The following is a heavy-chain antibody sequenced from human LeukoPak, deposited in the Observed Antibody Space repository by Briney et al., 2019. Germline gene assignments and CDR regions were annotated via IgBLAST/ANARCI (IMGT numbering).Heavy chain of an antibody. V-gene: IGHV4-59*01. CDR2: IYYSGST. Sequence: SETLSLTCTVSGGSISSYYWSWIRQPPGKGLEWIGYIYYSGSTNYNPSLKSRVTISVDTSKNQFSLKLSSVTAADTAVYYCARGPDSSSWEPQYYFDYWGQGTLVTVSS. D-gene: IGHD6-13*01. CDR3: ARGPDSSSWEPQYYFDY. CDR1: GGSISSYY. J-gene: IGHJ4*02.